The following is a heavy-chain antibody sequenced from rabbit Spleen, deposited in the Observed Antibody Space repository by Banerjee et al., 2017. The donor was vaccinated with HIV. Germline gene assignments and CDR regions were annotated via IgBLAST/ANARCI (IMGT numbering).Heavy chain of an antibody. CDR1: GFTISSYN. Sequence: QSLEESGGGLVQPEGSLTLTCTASGFTISSYNMNWVRQAPGKGLEWIGTIYAGSSGRTDYASWVNGRFTISKTSSTTVTLQMTSLTAADTATYFCARGDGGGSGYVLWGPGTLVTVS. J-gene: IGHJ4*01. CDR2: IYAGSSGRT. D-gene: IGHD1-1*01. V-gene: IGHV1S40*01. CDR3: ARGDGGGSGYVL.